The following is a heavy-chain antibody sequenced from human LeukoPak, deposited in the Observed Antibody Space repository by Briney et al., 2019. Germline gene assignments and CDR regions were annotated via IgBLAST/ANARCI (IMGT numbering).Heavy chain of an antibody. CDR2: INPRSGVT. J-gene: IGHJ4*02. CDR3: ARDFNVHLGDGLIDY. V-gene: IGHV1-2*02. D-gene: IGHD3-16*02. CDR1: GYTFTGYY. Sequence: ASVTVSCKASGYTFTGYYMHWVRQAPGQGLEWMAWINPRSGVTKSAQKFQGRVTMTRDTSISTAYMDLSGLRSGDTAVYYCARDFNVHLGDGLIDYWGQGTLLTVSS.